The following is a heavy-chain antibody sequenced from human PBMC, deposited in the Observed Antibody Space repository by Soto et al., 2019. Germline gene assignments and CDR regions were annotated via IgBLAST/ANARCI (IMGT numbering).Heavy chain of an antibody. CDR3: ARSYRDYGMDV. J-gene: IGHJ6*02. CDR2: IYYSGST. CDR1: GYSISSSHW. Sequence: QVQLQESGPGLVKPSDTLSLTCAVSGYSISSSHWWGWIRQPPGKGLEWIGYIYYSGSTYYNPSLKSRVTMSVDTSKNQFSLKVSSVTAVDTGVYYCARSYRDYGMDVWGQGTTVTVSS. D-gene: IGHD5-18*01. V-gene: IGHV4-28*01.